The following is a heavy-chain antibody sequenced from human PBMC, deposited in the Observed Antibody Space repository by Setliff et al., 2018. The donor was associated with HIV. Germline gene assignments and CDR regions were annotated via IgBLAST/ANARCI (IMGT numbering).Heavy chain of an antibody. J-gene: IGHJ4*02. CDR3: MYGGRTATTH. V-gene: IGHV3-74*01. Sequence: PGGSLRLSCGASGISFGNHWMYWVRQAPGKGLVWVSRINADGSITDYADSVKGRFTISRDNAKNTLYMQMNSLRAEDTAVYYCMYGGRTATTHWGQGTLVTVSS. CDR2: INADGSIT. CDR1: GISFGNHW. D-gene: IGHD4-17*01.